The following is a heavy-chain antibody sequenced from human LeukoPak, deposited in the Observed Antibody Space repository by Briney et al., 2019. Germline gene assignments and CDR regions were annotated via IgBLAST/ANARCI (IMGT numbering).Heavy chain of an antibody. Sequence: SGTLSLTCAVSGGSISSSNWWSWVRHPPGKGLEWIGEIYHSGSTNYHPSLKSRVTISLDKSKNQLSLKLSSVTAADTAVYYCARGSNRVLRYFDWSLAGMDVWGKGTTVTVSS. CDR2: IYHSGST. CDR3: ARGSNRVLRYFDWSLAGMDV. D-gene: IGHD3-9*01. CDR1: GGSISSSNW. J-gene: IGHJ6*04. V-gene: IGHV4-4*02.